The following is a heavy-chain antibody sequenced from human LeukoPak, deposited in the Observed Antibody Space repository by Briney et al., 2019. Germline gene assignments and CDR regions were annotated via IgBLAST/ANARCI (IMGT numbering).Heavy chain of an antibody. Sequence: GGSLRLSCAASGFIFSSYEMNWARQGPGQGLEWVSYISSSGSTMDYADSVKGRFTISRDNAKNSLYLQMNSLRAEDTALYYCARDRGSTMVRSFDIWGQGTVVTVSS. V-gene: IGHV3-48*03. CDR1: GFIFSSYE. CDR2: ISSSGSTM. CDR3: ARDRGSTMVRSFDI. J-gene: IGHJ3*02. D-gene: IGHD4/OR15-4a*01.